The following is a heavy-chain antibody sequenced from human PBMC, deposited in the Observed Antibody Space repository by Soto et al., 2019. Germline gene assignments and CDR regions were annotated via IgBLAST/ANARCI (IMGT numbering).Heavy chain of an antibody. Sequence: GASVKVSCKASGGTLSSYVISWVRQAPGQGLEWMGGIIPIYGTANYAGKFQGRVTITADESTSTAYMELSSLRSEDTAVYYCARARSIAAAAYNWFDPWGQGTLVTVSS. CDR1: GGTLSSYV. D-gene: IGHD6-13*01. V-gene: IGHV1-69*13. J-gene: IGHJ5*02. CDR2: IIPIYGTA. CDR3: ARARSIAAAAYNWFDP.